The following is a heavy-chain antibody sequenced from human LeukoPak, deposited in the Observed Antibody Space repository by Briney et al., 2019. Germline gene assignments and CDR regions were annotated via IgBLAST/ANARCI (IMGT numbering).Heavy chain of an antibody. CDR3: ARTAKYYYGSETYYFFDY. J-gene: IGHJ4*02. CDR1: GGSISSSSFY. V-gene: IGHV4-39*01. CDR2: IYYSGST. Sequence: KPSETLSLTCTVSGGSISSSSFYWGWIRQPPGKGLEWIGSIYYSGSTYYNPSLKSRVTISVDTSKSQFSLKLSSVTPADTAVYYCARTAKYYYGSETYYFFDYWGQGTLVTVSS. D-gene: IGHD3-10*01.